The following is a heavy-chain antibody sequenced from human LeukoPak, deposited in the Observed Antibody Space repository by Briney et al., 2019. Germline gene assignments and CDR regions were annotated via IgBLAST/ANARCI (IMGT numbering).Heavy chain of an antibody. J-gene: IGHJ4*02. CDR2: ISWDGTT. D-gene: IGHD3-22*01. CDR1: GFTFEDYT. CDR3: VKDLSYESSGSVFDY. V-gene: IGHV3-43*01. Sequence: GGSLRLSCAASGFTFEDYTMHWVRQAPGKTLEWVSLISWDGTTYYTDSMKGRFTISRDNSKNSLYLQMDTLRSEDTAYYYCVKDLSYESSGSVFDYWSRGTLVTVSS.